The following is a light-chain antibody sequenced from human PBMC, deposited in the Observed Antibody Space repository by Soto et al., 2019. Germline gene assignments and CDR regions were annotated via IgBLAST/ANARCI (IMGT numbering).Light chain of an antibody. Sequence: QSALTQPASVSGSPGQSITISCTGTSSDVGGYNYVSWYQQHPGKAPKLMIYDVSNRPSGVSNRFAGSKFGNTASLTISGLQAEDDADYYSSSYTSSSTLYVFGTGTKLTVL. V-gene: IGLV2-14*01. CDR1: SSDVGGYNY. CDR2: DVS. J-gene: IGLJ1*01. CDR3: SSYTSSSTLYV.